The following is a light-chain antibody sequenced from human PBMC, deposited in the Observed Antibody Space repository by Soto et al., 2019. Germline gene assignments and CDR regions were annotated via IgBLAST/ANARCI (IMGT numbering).Light chain of an antibody. CDR3: SSYTSDSTRV. V-gene: IGLV2-14*01. J-gene: IGLJ3*02. CDR2: EVT. Sequence: QSVLTQPASVSGSPGQSITISCTGTSSDVGGYDYVSWYQQHPGKAPKLMIYEVTTRPSGVSNRFSGSKSGNTASLTISGLQAEDEADYYCSSYTSDSTRVFGGGTKVTVL. CDR1: SSDVGGYDY.